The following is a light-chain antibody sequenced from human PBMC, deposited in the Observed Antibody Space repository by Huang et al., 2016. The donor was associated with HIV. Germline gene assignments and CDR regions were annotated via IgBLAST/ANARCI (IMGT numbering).Light chain of an antibody. V-gene: IGKV1-33*01. CDR2: DAS. J-gene: IGKJ4*01. Sequence: DIQMTQSPSSLSASVGDRVTITCQASQDINNFLNWYQQKPGKAPKLLILDASNLQTGVPSRVSGSGSWTHFTFTITILQRDDIGTYYCQQYDDVPISFGGGTKV. CDR1: QDINNF. CDR3: QQYDDVPIS.